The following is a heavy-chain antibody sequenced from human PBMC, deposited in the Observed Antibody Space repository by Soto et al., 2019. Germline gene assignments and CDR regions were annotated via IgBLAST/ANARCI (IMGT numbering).Heavy chain of an antibody. V-gene: IGHV3-30*18. CDR3: AKERYNGEVNYFDF. Sequence: QVQLVESGGDVVQPGRSLRLSCAASGFTFSNIGMHWVRQAPGKGLEWVAVISFDGRVQYHADSVKGRFTLSRDNSKNTLYLQMNSLRVEDTAVYYCAKERYNGEVNYFDFWGQGTLVTVSS. CDR2: ISFDGRVQ. CDR1: GFTFSNIG. D-gene: IGHD3-10*01. J-gene: IGHJ4*02.